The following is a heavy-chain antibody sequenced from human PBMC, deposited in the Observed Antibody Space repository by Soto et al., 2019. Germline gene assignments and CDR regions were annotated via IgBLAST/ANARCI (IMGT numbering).Heavy chain of an antibody. D-gene: IGHD3-3*01. Sequence: VGSLRLSCAASGFTFSSYAMSWVRQAPGEGLEWVSAISGSGGSTYYADSVKGRFTISRDNSKNTLYLQMNSLRAEDTAVYYCANPPTPGFDYMDVWGKGTTVTVSS. CDR3: ANPPTPGFDYMDV. V-gene: IGHV3-23*01. CDR1: GFTFSSYA. J-gene: IGHJ6*03. CDR2: ISGSGGST.